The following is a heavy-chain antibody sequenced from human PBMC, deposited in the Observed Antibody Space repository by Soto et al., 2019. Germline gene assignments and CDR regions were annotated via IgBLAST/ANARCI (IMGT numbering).Heavy chain of an antibody. D-gene: IGHD4-4*01. J-gene: IGHJ6*02. CDR1: GGSISSGDYY. V-gene: IGHV4-30-4*01. CDR2: VYNSGTT. Sequence: SETLSLTCTVSGGSISSGDYYWSWVRQPPGKGLEWIGYVYNSGTTYYNPSLKSRVTRAVDTSKNQFSLRLSSVTAADTAVYYCAKGNDTVGYGMDVWGQGTTVTVSS. CDR3: AKGNDTVGYGMDV.